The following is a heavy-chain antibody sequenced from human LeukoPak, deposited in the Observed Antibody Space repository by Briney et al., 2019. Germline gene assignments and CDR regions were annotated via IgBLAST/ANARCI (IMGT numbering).Heavy chain of an antibody. CDR2: INTDGSTT. J-gene: IGHJ4*02. D-gene: IGHD2-2*01. CDR3: ARSCTSTSCQIED. CDR1: GFTFDDYA. Sequence: PGGSLRLSCAASGFTFDDYAMHWVRQAPGKGLVWVSRINTDGSTTRYADSVKGRFTISRDNAKNTLYLQMNSLRAEDTTVYYCARSCTSTSCQIEDWGQGTLVTVSS. V-gene: IGHV3-74*01.